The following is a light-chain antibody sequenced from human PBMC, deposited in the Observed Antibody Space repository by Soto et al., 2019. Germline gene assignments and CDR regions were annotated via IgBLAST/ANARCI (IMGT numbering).Light chain of an antibody. CDR1: QGISSY. J-gene: IGKJ1*01. CDR3: QKYYSAPET. Sequence: DIQMTQSPSSLSESVGDRVTITCRASQGISSYLAWYQQKPGKVPKVLIYAASTLHSGVPSRFSGSGSGTEFTLTISNVQPEDVATYYCQKYYSAPETFGQGTKVEIK. CDR2: AAS. V-gene: IGKV1-27*01.